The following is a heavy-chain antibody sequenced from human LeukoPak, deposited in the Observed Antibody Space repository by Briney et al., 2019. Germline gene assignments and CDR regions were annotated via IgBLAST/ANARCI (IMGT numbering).Heavy chain of an antibody. CDR3: ARHEISSAATRY. CDR2: IYYSGST. Sequence: PSETLSLTCTVSGGSISSSSYYWGWIRQPPGKGLEWIGSIYYSGSTYYNPSLKSRVTISVYTSKNQFSLKLSSVTAADTAVYYCARHEISSAATRYWGQGTLVTVSS. V-gene: IGHV4-39*01. J-gene: IGHJ4*02. CDR1: GGSISSSSYY. D-gene: IGHD3-22*01.